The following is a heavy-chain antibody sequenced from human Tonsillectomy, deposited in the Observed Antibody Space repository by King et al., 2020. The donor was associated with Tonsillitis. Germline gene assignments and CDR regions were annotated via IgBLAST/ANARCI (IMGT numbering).Heavy chain of an antibody. CDR1: GYTFTNYG. D-gene: IGHD3-3*01. CDR3: ARARLLSGYPRDAFDI. V-gene: IGHV1-18*01. CDR2: ISVYNGNT. J-gene: IGHJ3*02. Sequence: VQLVESGAEVKKPGASVKVSCKASGYTFTNYGISWVRQAPGQGLEWMGWISVYNGNTNYAQKLQGRVTMTTDTSTSTAYMELRSLRSDDRAVYYCARARLLSGYPRDAFDIWGQGTVVTVSS.